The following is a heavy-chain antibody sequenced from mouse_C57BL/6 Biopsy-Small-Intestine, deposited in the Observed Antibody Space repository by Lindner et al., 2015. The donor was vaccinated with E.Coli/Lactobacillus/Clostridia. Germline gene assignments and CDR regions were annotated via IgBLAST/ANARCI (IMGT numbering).Heavy chain of an antibody. CDR2: IFPGDRGT. Sequence: VQLQESGPELVKPGASVKISCKASGYAFSSSWMNWVKQRPGKGLEWIGRIFPGDRGTNYNGMFKGKAALTADKSSTTAYMQLSSLTSEDSAVYFCAKSSSNYAYYFDYWGQGTTLTVSS. CDR3: AKSSSNYAYYFDY. J-gene: IGHJ2*01. CDR1: GYAFSSSW. V-gene: IGHV1-82*01. D-gene: IGHD2-5*01.